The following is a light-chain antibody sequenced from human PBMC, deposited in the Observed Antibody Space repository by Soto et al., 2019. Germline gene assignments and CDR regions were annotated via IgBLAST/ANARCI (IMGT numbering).Light chain of an antibody. CDR2: DAS. V-gene: IGKV3-15*01. CDR3: QQYDDWPET. J-gene: IGKJ1*01. Sequence: EKVMTQSPATLSVSPGEGATLSCRASQSVSSYLAWYQQKPGQAPRLLIYDASTRATGVPARFSGSGSGTEFTLTISSLQSEDLAVYYCQQYDDWPETFGQGTKVEIK. CDR1: QSVSSY.